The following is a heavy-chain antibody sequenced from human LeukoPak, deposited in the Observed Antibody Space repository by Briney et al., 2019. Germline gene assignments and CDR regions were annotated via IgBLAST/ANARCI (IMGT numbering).Heavy chain of an antibody. Sequence: GGSLRLSCAVSGFSVTTTYMSWVRQAPGKGLEWVSLIFGESMTTYADSVKGRFIISRDNPKNTVYLQMNRLRGEDTAMYFCVRDKGLGRTERFDSWGQGTLVTVSS. D-gene: IGHD3/OR15-3a*01. J-gene: IGHJ4*02. CDR1: GFSVTTTY. V-gene: IGHV3-53*01. CDR3: VRDKGLGRTERFDS. CDR2: IFGESMT.